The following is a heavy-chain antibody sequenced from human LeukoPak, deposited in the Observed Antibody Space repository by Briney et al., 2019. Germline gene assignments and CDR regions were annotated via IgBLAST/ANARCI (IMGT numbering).Heavy chain of an antibody. D-gene: IGHD2-15*01. V-gene: IGHV4-61*02. CDR1: GGSISSGSYY. CDR3: ARNYCSGGSCYAGYYYYGMDV. J-gene: IGHJ6*02. CDR2: IYTSGST. Sequence: SETLSLTCTVSGGSISSGSYYWSWIRQPAGKGLEWIVRIYTSGSTNYNPSLKSRVTISVDTSKNQFSLKLSSVTAADTAVYYCARNYCSGGSCYAGYYYYGMDVWGQGTTVTVSS.